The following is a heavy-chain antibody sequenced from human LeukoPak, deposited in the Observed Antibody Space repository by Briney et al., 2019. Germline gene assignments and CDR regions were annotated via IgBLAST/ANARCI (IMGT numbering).Heavy chain of an antibody. CDR3: GSTNYNPSPKSRVTTSLDTSKNQFSLRLTSVTAADTAVYYCATEGDYYDSGTFYKTLDI. D-gene: IGHD3-22*01. CDR2: VCYRWST. J-gene: IGHJ3*02. V-gene: IGHV4-59*08. Sequence: SETLSLTCTVSGGCINGYYWGWIRQPPDKGLELIGHVCYRWSTNYNPSPKSPVTTSLNTSQNPFSLRLTFVTAADTAVYYRGSTNYNPSPKSRVTTSLDTSKNQFSLRLTSVTAADTAVYYCATEGDYYDSGTFYKTLDIWGQGSMVTVSS. CDR1: GGCINGYY.